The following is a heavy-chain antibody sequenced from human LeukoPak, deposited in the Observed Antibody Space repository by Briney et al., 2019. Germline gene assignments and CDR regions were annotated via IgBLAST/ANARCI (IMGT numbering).Heavy chain of an antibody. CDR2: ISAYNGNT. Sequence: ASVKVSCKASGYTFTSYGISWVRQAPGQGLEWMGWISAYNGNTNYAQKLQGRVTMTTDTSTSTAYVELRSLRSDDTAVYYCARSNYDILTGHWFDPWGQGTLVTVSS. D-gene: IGHD3-9*01. V-gene: IGHV1-18*01. J-gene: IGHJ5*02. CDR3: ARSNYDILTGHWFDP. CDR1: GYTFTSYG.